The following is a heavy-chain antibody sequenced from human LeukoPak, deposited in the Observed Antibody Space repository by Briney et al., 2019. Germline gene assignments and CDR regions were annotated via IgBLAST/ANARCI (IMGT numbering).Heavy chain of an antibody. J-gene: IGHJ4*02. CDR2: ISGSGGTT. D-gene: IGHD3-22*01. V-gene: IGHV3-23*01. Sequence: PGGSLRLSCAASGFTFSSYAMSWVRQAPGKGLEWVSAISGSGGTTYYADSVKGRFTISRDNSKNTLYLQMNSLRAEDTAAYYCARGGGTMIVVFFDYWGQGTLVTVSS. CDR3: ARGGGTMIVVFFDY. CDR1: GFTFSSYA.